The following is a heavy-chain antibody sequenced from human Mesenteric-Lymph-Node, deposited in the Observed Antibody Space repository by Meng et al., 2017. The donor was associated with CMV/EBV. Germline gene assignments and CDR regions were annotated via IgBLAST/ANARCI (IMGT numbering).Heavy chain of an antibody. D-gene: IGHD3-10*01. J-gene: IGHJ5*02. CDR2: LYRNDDK. CDR3: AHSTMVRGVIKSYNWFDP. CDR1: WFPLRTSGVG. V-gene: IGHV2-5*01. Sequence: SGPTLAQLPQIFTLTCTFSWFPLRTSGVGVGWIRQPPGKALEWFALLYRNDDKRYRPSLKSRLTITKGTSKNQVVLTMTNMDPVDTATYYCAHSTMVRGVIKSYNWFDPWGQGTLVTVSS.